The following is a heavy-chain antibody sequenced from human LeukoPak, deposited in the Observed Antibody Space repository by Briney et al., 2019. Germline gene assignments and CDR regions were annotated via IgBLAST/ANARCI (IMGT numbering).Heavy chain of an antibody. Sequence: SETLSLTCAVYGGSFSGYYWSWIRQPPGKGLEWIGEINHSGSTNYNPSLKSRVTISVDTSKNQFSLKLSSVTAADTAVYYCARGSKQWLVRGDKWFDPWGQGTLVTVSS. CDR2: INHSGST. CDR1: GGSFSGYY. V-gene: IGHV4-34*01. J-gene: IGHJ5*02. D-gene: IGHD6-19*01. CDR3: ARGSKQWLVRGDKWFDP.